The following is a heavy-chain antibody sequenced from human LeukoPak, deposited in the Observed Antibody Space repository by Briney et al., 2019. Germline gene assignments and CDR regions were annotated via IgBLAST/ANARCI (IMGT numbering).Heavy chain of an antibody. V-gene: IGHV3-30*02. D-gene: IGHD1-26*01. CDR1: GFTFSSHG. CDR3: AKFWGVGALRSFDI. CDR2: IRYDGSNK. J-gene: IGHJ3*02. Sequence: PGGSLRLSCAASGFTFSSHGMHWVRQAPGKGLEWVAFIRYDGSNKYYADSVKGRFTISRDNSKNTLYLQMYSLRAEDTAVYYCAKFWGVGALRSFDIWGQGTMITVSS.